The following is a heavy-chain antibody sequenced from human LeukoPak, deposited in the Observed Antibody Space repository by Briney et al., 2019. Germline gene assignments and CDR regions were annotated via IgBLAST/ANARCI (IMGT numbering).Heavy chain of an antibody. V-gene: IGHV3-48*04. CDR1: GFSFSSYS. CDR2: ISSDSSTI. Sequence: GGSLRLSCAASGFSFSSYSMNWVRQAPGKGLEWVSYISSDSSTIYYADSVRGRFTISRDNAKNSLYLQMNSLRAEDTAVYYCARDSEDIVVVPAAMHDWGQGTLVTVSS. D-gene: IGHD2-2*01. J-gene: IGHJ1*01. CDR3: ARDSEDIVVVPAAMHD.